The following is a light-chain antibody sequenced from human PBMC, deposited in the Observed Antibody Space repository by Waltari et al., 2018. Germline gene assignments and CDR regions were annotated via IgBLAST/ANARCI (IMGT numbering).Light chain of an antibody. V-gene: IGLV2-8*01. Sequence: QSALTQPPSASGSPGQSVTISCTGTSSDVGGYNYVSWYQQNPGKAPKRMIFEVSKRPSGVPDRFSGSKAGNTASLTVSGLQAEDEADYYCCSYAFSSNWVFGGGTKLTVL. CDR1: SSDVGGYNY. J-gene: IGLJ3*02. CDR2: EVS. CDR3: CSYAFSSNWV.